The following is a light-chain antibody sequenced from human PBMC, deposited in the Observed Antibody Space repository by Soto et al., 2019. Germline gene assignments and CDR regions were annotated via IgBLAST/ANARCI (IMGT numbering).Light chain of an antibody. J-gene: IGLJ3*02. Sequence: QSALTQPPSASGSLGQSVTISCTGTSSDVGGYNYVSWYQQHPGKAPKLMIYEVTKRPSGVPDRFSGSKSGNTASLTVSGLQADDEAHYYCQSYDNSLSGSWVFGGGTKLTVL. CDR2: EVT. CDR3: QSYDNSLSGSWV. V-gene: IGLV2-8*01. CDR1: SSDVGGYNY.